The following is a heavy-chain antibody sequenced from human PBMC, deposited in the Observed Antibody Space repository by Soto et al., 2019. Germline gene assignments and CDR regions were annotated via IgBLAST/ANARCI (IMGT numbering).Heavy chain of an antibody. CDR2: IWYDGSNQ. J-gene: IGHJ4*02. CDR3: AKAQGVATIKSNFDY. Sequence: QVQLVESGGGVVQPGRSLRLSCAASGFTFSSSGMHWARQAPGKGLEWVAIIWYDGSNQYYADSVKGRFTISRDNSKNTVYLQIDNLSPDDTAVYYCAKAQGVATIKSNFDYWGQGTLVTVSS. CDR1: GFTFSSSG. V-gene: IGHV3-33*06. D-gene: IGHD5-12*01.